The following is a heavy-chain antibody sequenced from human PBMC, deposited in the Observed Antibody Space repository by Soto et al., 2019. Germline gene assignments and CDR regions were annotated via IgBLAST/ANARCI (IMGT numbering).Heavy chain of an antibody. D-gene: IGHD3-10*01. CDR2: INHSGST. Sequence: SETLSLTYAVYGGSFSGYYWSWIRQPPGKGLEWIGEINHSGSTNYNPSLKSRVTISVETSKNQFSLKLSSVTAADTAVYYCARYLVRGVTACVDPWGKSTLVTV. CDR3: ARYLVRGVTACVDP. J-gene: IGHJ5*02. CDR1: GGSFSGYY. V-gene: IGHV4-34*01.